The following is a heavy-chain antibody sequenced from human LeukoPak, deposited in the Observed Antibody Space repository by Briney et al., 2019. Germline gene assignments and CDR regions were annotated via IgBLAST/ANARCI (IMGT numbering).Heavy chain of an antibody. Sequence: ASVKVSCKASGYTFTGYYMHWVRQAPGQGLEWMGWINPNSGGTKYVQKFQGRVTMTRDTSISTAYMELSRLRSDDTAVYYCASGSLASYFDHWGQGTLVTVSS. J-gene: IGHJ4*02. D-gene: IGHD3-16*01. V-gene: IGHV1-2*02. CDR2: INPNSGGT. CDR1: GYTFTGYY. CDR3: ASGSLASYFDH.